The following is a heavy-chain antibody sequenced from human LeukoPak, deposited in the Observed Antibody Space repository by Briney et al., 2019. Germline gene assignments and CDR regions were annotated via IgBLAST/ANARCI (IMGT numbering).Heavy chain of an antibody. J-gene: IGHJ4*02. D-gene: IGHD3/OR15-3a*01. V-gene: IGHV4-34*01. CDR1: GGSFSGYY. Sequence: SENLSLTCAVYGGSFSGYYWSWIRQPPGKGLEWIGEINHSGSTNYNPSLKSRVTISVDTSKNQFSLKLSSVTAADTAVYYCARSFSGTVIFRYWGQGTLVTVSS. CDR3: ARSFSGTVIFRY. CDR2: INHSGST.